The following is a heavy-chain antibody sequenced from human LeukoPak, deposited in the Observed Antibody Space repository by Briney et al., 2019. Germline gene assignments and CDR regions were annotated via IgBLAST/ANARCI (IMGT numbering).Heavy chain of an antibody. CDR1: GITLSNYG. Sequence: PGGSLRLSCAVSGITLSNYGMSWVRQAPGKGLEWVAGLSGSGGGTNYADSVQGRFTISRDNPKNTLYLQMNSLRAEDTAVYYCARDDEPYYYGSGSLDWGQGTLVTVSS. V-gene: IGHV3-23*01. D-gene: IGHD3-10*01. J-gene: IGHJ4*02. CDR3: ARDDEPYYYGSGSLD. CDR2: LSGSGGGT.